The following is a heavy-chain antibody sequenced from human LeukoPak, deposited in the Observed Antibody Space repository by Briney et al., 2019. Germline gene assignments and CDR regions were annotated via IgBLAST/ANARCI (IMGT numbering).Heavy chain of an antibody. CDR3: ARDHQGQWLTFDY. CDR2: INPNSGGT. J-gene: IGHJ4*02. Sequence: VASVKVSCKASGYTSTGYYMHWVRQAPGQGLEWMGWINPNSGGTNYAQKFQGRVTMTRGTSISTAYMELSRLRSDDTAVYYCARDHQGQWLTFDYWGQGTLVTVSS. CDR1: GYTSTGYY. D-gene: IGHD6-19*01. V-gene: IGHV1-2*02.